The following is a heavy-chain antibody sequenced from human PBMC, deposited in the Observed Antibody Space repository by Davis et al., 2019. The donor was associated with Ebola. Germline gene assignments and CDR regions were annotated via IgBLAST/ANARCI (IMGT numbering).Heavy chain of an antibody. Sequence: GESLKISCAASGFTFSSYAMHWVRQAPGKGLEWVAVISYDGSNKYYADSVKGRFTISRDNSKNTLYLQMNSLRVEDTAVYYCARDTGAVAGRKGGHFDLWGRGTLVTVSS. J-gene: IGHJ2*01. CDR1: GFTFSSYA. CDR3: ARDTGAVAGRKGGHFDL. CDR2: ISYDGSNK. D-gene: IGHD6-19*01. V-gene: IGHV3-30-3*01.